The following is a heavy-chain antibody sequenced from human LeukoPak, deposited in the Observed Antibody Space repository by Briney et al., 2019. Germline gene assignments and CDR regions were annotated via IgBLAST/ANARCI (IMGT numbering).Heavy chain of an antibody. Sequence: ASVKVSCKASGYTFTSYYMHWVRQAPGQGLEWMGIINPSGGSTSYAQKFQGRVTMTRDTSTSTVYMELSSLRSEDTAVYYCAKGALWFGELSGMDVWGQGTTVTVSS. D-gene: IGHD3-10*01. J-gene: IGHJ6*02. V-gene: IGHV1-46*01. CDR3: AKGALWFGELSGMDV. CDR1: GYTFTSYY. CDR2: INPSGGST.